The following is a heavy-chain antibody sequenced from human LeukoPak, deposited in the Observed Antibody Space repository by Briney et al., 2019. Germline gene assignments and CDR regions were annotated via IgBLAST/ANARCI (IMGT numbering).Heavy chain of an antibody. CDR1: GGTFSSYA. Sequence: ASVKVSCKASGGTFSSYAISWVRQAPGQGLEWMGWINPNSGGTNYAQKFQGRVTMTRDTSISTDYMELSRLRSDDTAVYYCARAGLPFYYYYMDVWGKGTTVAVSS. J-gene: IGHJ6*03. V-gene: IGHV1-2*02. D-gene: IGHD3/OR15-3a*01. CDR3: ARAGLPFYYYYMDV. CDR2: INPNSGGT.